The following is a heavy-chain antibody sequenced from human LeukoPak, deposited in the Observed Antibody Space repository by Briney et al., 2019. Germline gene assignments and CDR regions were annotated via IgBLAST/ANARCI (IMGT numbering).Heavy chain of an antibody. CDR3: ARGPSYSSKRGHFDY. V-gene: IGHV4-34*01. Sequence: PSETLSLTCAVYGGSFSGYYWSWIRQPPGKGLEWIGEINHSGSTNYNPSLKSRVTISVDTSKNQFSLKLSSVTAADTAVYYCARGPSYSSKRGHFDYWGQGTLVTVSS. J-gene: IGHJ4*02. D-gene: IGHD6-13*01. CDR1: GGSFSGYY. CDR2: INHSGST.